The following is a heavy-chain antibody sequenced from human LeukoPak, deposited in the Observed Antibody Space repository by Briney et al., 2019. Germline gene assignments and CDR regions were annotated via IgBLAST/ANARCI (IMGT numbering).Heavy chain of an antibody. J-gene: IGHJ4*02. V-gene: IGHV4-59*01. CDR1: GGSISSYY. CDR3: AGTGLRYFVPAFDY. Sequence: PSETLSLTCTVSGGSISSYYWSWIRQPPGKGLEWIGYIYYSGSTNYNPSLKSRVTISVDTSKNQFSLKLSSVTAADTAVYYCAGTGLRYFVPAFDYWAREPWSPSPQ. D-gene: IGHD3-9*01. CDR2: IYYSGST.